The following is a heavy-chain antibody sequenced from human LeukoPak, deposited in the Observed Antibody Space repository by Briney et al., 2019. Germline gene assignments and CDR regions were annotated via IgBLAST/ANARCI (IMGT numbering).Heavy chain of an antibody. CDR1: GGSISSGSYY. D-gene: IGHD3-10*01. V-gene: IGHV4-61*02. Sequence: PSETLSLTCTVSGGSISSGSYYWSWIRQPAGKGLEWIGRIYTSGTTNYNPSLKSRVTMSVDTSKNQFSLKLGSVTAADTAVYYCASLVRGFRSDFDYWGQGTLVTVSS. CDR2: IYTSGTT. J-gene: IGHJ4*02. CDR3: ASLVRGFRSDFDY.